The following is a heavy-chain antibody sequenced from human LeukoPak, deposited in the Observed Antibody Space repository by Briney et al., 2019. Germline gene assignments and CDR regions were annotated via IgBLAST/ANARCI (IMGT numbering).Heavy chain of an antibody. V-gene: IGHV4-39*01. CDR3: VRQCVNSSGWYLGGYYMDV. J-gene: IGHJ6*03. Sequence: PSETLSLTCTVSGGSISSSSYYWGWIRQPPGKGLEWIGSIYYSGSTYYNPSPKSRVTISVDTSKNQFSLKLSSVTAADTAAYYCVRQCVNSSGWYLGGYYMDVWGKGTTVTVSS. D-gene: IGHD6-19*01. CDR2: IYYSGST. CDR1: GGSISSSSYY.